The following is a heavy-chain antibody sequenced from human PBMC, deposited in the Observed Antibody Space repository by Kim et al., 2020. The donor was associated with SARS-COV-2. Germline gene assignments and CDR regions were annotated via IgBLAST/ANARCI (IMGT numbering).Heavy chain of an antibody. CDR2: INHSGST. D-gene: IGHD6-13*01. J-gene: IGHJ4*02. CDR1: GGSFSGYY. Sequence: SETLSLTCAVYGGSFSGYYWSWIRQPPGKGLEWIGEINHSGSTNYNPSLKSRVTISVDTSKNQFSLKLSSVTAADTAVYYCARRVAAAGTGYYFDYWGQG. CDR3: ARRVAAAGTGYYFDY. V-gene: IGHV4-34*01.